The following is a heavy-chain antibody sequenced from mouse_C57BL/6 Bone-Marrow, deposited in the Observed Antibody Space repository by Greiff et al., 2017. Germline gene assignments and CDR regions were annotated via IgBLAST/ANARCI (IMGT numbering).Heavy chain of an antibody. V-gene: IGHV1-69*01. D-gene: IGHD3-2*02. CDR3: ARRGSSGYLFAY. J-gene: IGHJ3*01. Sequence: VQLQQPGAELVMPGASVKLSCKASGYTFTSYWMHWVKQRPGQGLEWIGEIDPSDSYTNYNQKFKGKSTLTVDKSSSTAYMQLSSLTSEDSAVYYCARRGSSGYLFAYWGQGTLVTVSA. CDR2: IDPSDSYT. CDR1: GYTFTSYW.